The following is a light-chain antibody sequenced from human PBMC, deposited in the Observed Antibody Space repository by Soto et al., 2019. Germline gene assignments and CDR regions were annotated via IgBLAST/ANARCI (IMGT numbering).Light chain of an antibody. CDR1: QSVSSN. Sequence: EIVMTQSPATLSVSPGERATLSCRASQSVSSNLAWYQQKPGQDPRLLIYGASTRATGIPARFSGSGSGTEITLTIRRLQSVYFGVYYCQQYTNWPPLPFGGGTKLQI. J-gene: IGKJ4*02. V-gene: IGKV3-15*01. CDR2: GAS. CDR3: QQYTNWPPLP.